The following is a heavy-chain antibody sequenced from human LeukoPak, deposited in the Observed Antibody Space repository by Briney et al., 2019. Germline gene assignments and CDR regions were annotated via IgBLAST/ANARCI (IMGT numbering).Heavy chain of an antibody. CDR2: FDLEDGET. Sequence: GASVKVSCKVSGYTLTELSMHWVRQAPGKGLEWMGGFDLEDGETIYAQKFQGRVTMTEDTSTDTAYMELSSLRSEDTAVYYCATTGVKRYCSGGSCEEVNYYYYMDVWGKGTTVTVSS. J-gene: IGHJ6*03. CDR3: ATTGVKRYCSGGSCEEVNYYYYMDV. V-gene: IGHV1-24*01. CDR1: GYTLTELS. D-gene: IGHD2-15*01.